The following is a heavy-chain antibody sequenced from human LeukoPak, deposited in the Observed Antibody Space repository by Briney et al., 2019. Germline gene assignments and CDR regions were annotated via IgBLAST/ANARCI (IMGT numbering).Heavy chain of an antibody. V-gene: IGHV4-4*09. CDR1: GSISGYY. CDR3: ARQKCTSTSCLTKNAFDI. J-gene: IGHJ3*02. D-gene: IGHD2-2*01. Sequence: SETLSLTCTVSGSISGYYWSWIRQPSGKGLEWIGYIYTSGSTNYNPSLKSRVTISVDTSKNQFSLDLSSMTAADTAVYYCARQKCTSTSCLTKNAFDIWGQGTMVTVSS. CDR2: IYTSGST.